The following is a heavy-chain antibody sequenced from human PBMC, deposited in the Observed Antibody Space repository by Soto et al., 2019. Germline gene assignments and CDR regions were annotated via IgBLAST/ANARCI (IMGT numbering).Heavy chain of an antibody. J-gene: IGHJ4*02. CDR3: AKDKEATPGPYDILTGYYAATGFDY. CDR1: GFTVSSNY. V-gene: IGHV3-11*05. D-gene: IGHD3-9*01. Sequence: PGGSLRLSCAAPGFTVSSNYMSWIRQAPGKGLEWVSYISSSSSYTNYADSVKGRFTISRDNAKNSLYLQMNSLRAEDTAVYYCAKDKEATPGPYDILTGYYAATGFDYWGQGTLVTVSS. CDR2: ISSSSSYT.